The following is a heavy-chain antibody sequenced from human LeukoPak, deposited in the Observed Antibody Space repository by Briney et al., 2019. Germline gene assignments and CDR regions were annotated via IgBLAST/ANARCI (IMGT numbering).Heavy chain of an antibody. D-gene: IGHD6-13*01. CDR2: ISGSGGST. V-gene: IGHV3-23*01. J-gene: IGHJ5*01. CDR1: GFTFSSYG. Sequence: GGSLRLSCAASGFTFSSYGMSWVRQAPGKGLDWVSAISGSGGSTYYADSVKGRFTISRDNSKNTLYLQMNSLRAEDTAVYYCAKEPGRYSSSWFDYWGQGTLVTVSS. CDR3: AKEPGRYSSSWFDY.